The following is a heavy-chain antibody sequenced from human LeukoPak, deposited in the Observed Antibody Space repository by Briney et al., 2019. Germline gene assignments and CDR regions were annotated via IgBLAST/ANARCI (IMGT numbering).Heavy chain of an antibody. Sequence: GASVKVSCKASGYTFTSYGISWVRQAPGQGLEWMGWISAYNGNANYAQKLQGRVTMTTDTSTSTAYMELRSLRSDDTAVYYCARTDIVVVVAATPGNSDYWGQGTLVTVSS. D-gene: IGHD2-15*01. CDR2: ISAYNGNA. CDR1: GYTFTSYG. J-gene: IGHJ4*02. V-gene: IGHV1-18*01. CDR3: ARTDIVVVVAATPGNSDY.